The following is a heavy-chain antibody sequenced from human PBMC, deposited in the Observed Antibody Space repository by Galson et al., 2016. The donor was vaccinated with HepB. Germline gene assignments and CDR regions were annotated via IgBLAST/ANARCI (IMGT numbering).Heavy chain of an antibody. CDR1: GFTFRTSA. J-gene: IGHJ6*02. Sequence: SVKVSCKASGFTFRTSAVQWVRQARGQRLEWIGWIVVGRGDTDYAEEFQERVTIAIDMSTGTTYMELSSLRPEDTAVYYCAAAYNPRHYYGMDVWGQGTTITVSS. CDR3: AAAYNPRHYYGMDV. V-gene: IGHV1-58*01. CDR2: IVVGRGDT. D-gene: IGHD5-24*01.